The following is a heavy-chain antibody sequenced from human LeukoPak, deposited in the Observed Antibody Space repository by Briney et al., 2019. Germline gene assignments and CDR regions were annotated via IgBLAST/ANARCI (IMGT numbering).Heavy chain of an antibody. CDR3: ARDATDFWSGYYRHGYYYYYMDV. D-gene: IGHD3-3*01. CDR1: GFTFSSYS. J-gene: IGHJ6*03. Sequence: GGSLRLSCAASGFTFSSYSMNWVRQAPGKGLEWVSYISSSSTIYYADSVKGRFTISRDNAKNSLYLQMNSLRAEDTAVYYCARDATDFWSGYYRHGYYYYYMDVWGKGTTVTVSS. CDR2: ISSSSTI. V-gene: IGHV3-48*01.